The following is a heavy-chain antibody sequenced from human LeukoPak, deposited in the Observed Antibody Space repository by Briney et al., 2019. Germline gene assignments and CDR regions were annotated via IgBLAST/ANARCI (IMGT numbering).Heavy chain of an antibody. V-gene: IGHV3-23*01. CDR1: GFSLA. CDR3: TKDPNGDYIGAFDP. CDR2: ITGGHYAT. D-gene: IGHD4-17*01. Sequence: GGSLRLSCAASGFSLAMTWVREALGKGLEWVSSITGGHYATYNTDSVKGRFTISRDNAKNTLYLQMNSLRADDTAIYYCTKDPNGDYIGAFDPWGQGTLVTVSS. J-gene: IGHJ5*02.